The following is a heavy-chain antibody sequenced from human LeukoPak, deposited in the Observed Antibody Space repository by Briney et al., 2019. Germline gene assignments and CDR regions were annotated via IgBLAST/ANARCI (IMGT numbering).Heavy chain of an antibody. D-gene: IGHD4-17*01. CDR3: ARRMSGDHFYYYYYYMDV. Sequence: PSETLSLTCSVSGGSFSSYFWSWVRQPAGKGLEWIGRIYPSGNTNYNPSLKSRVTLSVDTSKTQFSLKLSSVTAADTAVYYCARRMSGDHFYYYYYYMDVWGKGTTVTVSS. CDR1: GGSFSSYF. V-gene: IGHV4-4*07. CDR2: IYPSGNT. J-gene: IGHJ6*03.